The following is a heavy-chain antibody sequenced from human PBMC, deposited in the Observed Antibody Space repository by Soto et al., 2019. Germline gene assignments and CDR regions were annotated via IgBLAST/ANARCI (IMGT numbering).Heavy chain of an antibody. D-gene: IGHD6-19*01. V-gene: IGHV3-30*04. CDR1: GFTFSTYA. CDR2: ISYDGSDK. CDR3: AREREQWLVVAFEY. Sequence: GGSLRLSCAASGFTFSTYAMHWVRQAPGEGLEWVALISYDGSDKHYADSVKGRYTISRDNSKNTLYLQMNSLRTEDTAVYYCAREREQWLVVAFEYWGQGTQVTVSS. J-gene: IGHJ4*02.